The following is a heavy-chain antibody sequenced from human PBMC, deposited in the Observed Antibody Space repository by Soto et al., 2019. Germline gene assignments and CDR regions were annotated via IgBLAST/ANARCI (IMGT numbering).Heavy chain of an antibody. V-gene: IGHV1-3*01. J-gene: IGHJ6*03. Sequence: ASVKVSCKASGYTFTVYYMHWVRQAPGQRLEWMGWINAGNGNTKYSQKFQGRVTITRDTSASTAYMELSSLRSEDTAVYYCARDSDYVSGYYYMDVWGKGTTVTVSS. CDR1: GYTFTVYY. CDR2: INAGNGNT. D-gene: IGHD5-12*01. CDR3: ARDSDYVSGYYYMDV.